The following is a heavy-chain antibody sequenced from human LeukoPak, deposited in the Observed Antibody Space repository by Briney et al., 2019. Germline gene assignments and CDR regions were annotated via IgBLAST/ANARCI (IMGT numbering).Heavy chain of an antibody. CDR3: AAWYGGGFDY. D-gene: IGHD3-10*01. Sequence: SQTLSLTCAISGGSVSRNNGAWNWIRQSSSRGFEWLGRTYYRSKSYNDYALSVKGRITVNPDTSKNQFSLQLNSVTPEDTAVYYCAAWYGGGFDYWGQGTLVTVSS. J-gene: IGHJ4*02. V-gene: IGHV6-1*01. CDR1: GGSVSRNNGA. CDR2: TYYRSKSYN.